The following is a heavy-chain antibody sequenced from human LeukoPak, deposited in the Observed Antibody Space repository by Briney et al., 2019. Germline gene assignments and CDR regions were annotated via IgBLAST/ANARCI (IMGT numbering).Heavy chain of an antibody. CDR3: ARVSGYYGSGSYWYWFDP. V-gene: IGHV3-7*01. J-gene: IGHJ5*02. D-gene: IGHD3-10*01. CDR1: GFTFSSCW. CDR2: IKQDGSEK. Sequence: PGGSLRLSCAASGFTFSSCWMSWVRQAPGKGLEWVANIKQDGSEKYYVDSVKGRFTISRDNAKNSLYLQMNSLRAEDTAVYYCARVSGYYGSGSYWYWFDPWGQGTLVTVSS.